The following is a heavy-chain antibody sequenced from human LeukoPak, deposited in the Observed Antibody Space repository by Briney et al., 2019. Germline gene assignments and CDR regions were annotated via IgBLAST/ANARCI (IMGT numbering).Heavy chain of an antibody. D-gene: IGHD1-26*01. V-gene: IGHV3-21*01. Sequence: GGSLRLSCAASGFTFSSYSMNWVRQAPGKGLEWVSSISSSSSHIYYADSVKGRFTISRDNAKNSLYLQMNSLRAEDTAVDYCARDGIVGAGFDYWGQGTLVTVSS. CDR2: ISSSSSHI. J-gene: IGHJ4*02. CDR1: GFTFSSYS. CDR3: ARDGIVGAGFDY.